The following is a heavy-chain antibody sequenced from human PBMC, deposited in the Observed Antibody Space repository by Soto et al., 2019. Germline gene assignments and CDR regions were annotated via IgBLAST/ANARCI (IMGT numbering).Heavy chain of an antibody. Sequence: KLSETLSLTCTVSGGSISSGGYYWSWIRQHPGKGLEWIGYIYYSGSTYYNPSLKSRVTISVDTSKNQFSLKLSSVTAADTAVYYCERVARYFDPDYWGQGTLVTVSS. V-gene: IGHV4-31*03. D-gene: IGHD3-9*01. CDR3: ERVARYFDPDY. J-gene: IGHJ4*02. CDR1: GGSISSGGYY. CDR2: IYYSGST.